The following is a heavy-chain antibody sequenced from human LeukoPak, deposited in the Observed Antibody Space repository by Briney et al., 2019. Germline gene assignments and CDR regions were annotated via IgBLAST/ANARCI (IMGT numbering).Heavy chain of an antibody. V-gene: IGHV3-74*01. Sequence: AGGSLRLSCAASGFTFSHYWMSWIRQAPGKGLVWVSRIKSDGRTNYADSVKGRFTISRDNAKNTVSLQMNSLRAEDTGVYYCARAPSEIGGYYPEYFRHWGQGTLVIVSS. CDR3: ARAPSEIGGYYPEYFRH. CDR1: GFTFSHYW. D-gene: IGHD3-22*01. CDR2: IKSDGRT. J-gene: IGHJ1*01.